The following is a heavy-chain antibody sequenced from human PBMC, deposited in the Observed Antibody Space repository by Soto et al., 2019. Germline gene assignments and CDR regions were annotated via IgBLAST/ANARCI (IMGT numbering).Heavy chain of an antibody. D-gene: IGHD2-15*01. V-gene: IGHV4-59*01. Sequence: SETLSLTCTVSGDSINTDYYGSWIRQPPGKGLEXIGYXXXSXNXXXNXXXXSRVTMSVDTPKNQFSLRLSSVTTADTAVYYCAGLRGYAGSPIDYWGQGTLVTVSS. CDR2: XXXSXNX. J-gene: IGHJ4*02. CDR3: AGLRGYAGSPIDY. CDR1: GDSINTDYY.